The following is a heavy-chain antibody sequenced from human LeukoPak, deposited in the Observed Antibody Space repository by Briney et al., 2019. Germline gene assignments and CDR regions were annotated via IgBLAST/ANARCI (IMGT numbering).Heavy chain of an antibody. CDR1: GFTVSSNY. Sequence: GGSLRLSCAASGFTVSSNYMSWVRQAPGKGLEWVSVIYSGGSTYYADSVKGRFTISRDNSKNTLYLQMNSLGAEDTAVYYCARADSSGYYGSYYFDYWGQGTLVTVSS. J-gene: IGHJ4*02. CDR2: IYSGGST. D-gene: IGHD3-22*01. V-gene: IGHV3-66*02. CDR3: ARADSSGYYGSYYFDY.